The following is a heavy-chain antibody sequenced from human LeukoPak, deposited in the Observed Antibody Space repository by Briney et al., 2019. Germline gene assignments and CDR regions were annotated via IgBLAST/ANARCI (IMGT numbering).Heavy chain of an antibody. V-gene: IGHV1-18*04. Sequence: GASVNVSCKASGYNFTGYYLHWVRQAPGQGLEWMGWISGYNGNTKYAQKLQGRVTMTTDTSTSTAYMGLRSLRSDDTAVYYCARADYCSGGSCYSGNFDYWGQGTLVTVSS. CDR1: GYNFTGYY. CDR3: ARADYCSGGSCYSGNFDY. CDR2: ISGYNGNT. J-gene: IGHJ4*02. D-gene: IGHD2-15*01.